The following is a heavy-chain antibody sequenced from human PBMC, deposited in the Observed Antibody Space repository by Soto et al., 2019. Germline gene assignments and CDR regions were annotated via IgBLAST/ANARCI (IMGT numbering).Heavy chain of an antibody. CDR1: GFTFSSYA. J-gene: IGHJ5*02. CDR3: AKDPRRPFWSGYLGWFDP. CDR2: ISGSGGST. D-gene: IGHD3-3*01. Sequence: GGSLRLSCAASGFTFSSYAMSWVRQAPGKGLEWVSAISGSGGSTYYADSVKGRFTISRDNSKNTLYLQMNSLRAEDTAVYYCAKDPRRPFWSGYLGWFDPWGQGTLVTVSS. V-gene: IGHV3-23*01.